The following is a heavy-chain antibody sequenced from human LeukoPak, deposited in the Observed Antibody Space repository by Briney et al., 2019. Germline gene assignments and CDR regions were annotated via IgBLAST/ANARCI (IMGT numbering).Heavy chain of an antibody. CDR1: GGSISGGGYY. V-gene: IGHV4-31*03. CDR3: ARGSTSCYGCFGWFDP. Sequence: SQTLSLTCTVSGGSISGGGYYWSWIRQHPGKGLEWIGYIYYSGSTYYNPSLKSRVTISVDTSKNQFSLKLSSVTAADTAVYYCARGSTSCYGCFGWFDPWGQGTLVTVSS. J-gene: IGHJ5*02. CDR2: IYYSGST. D-gene: IGHD2-2*01.